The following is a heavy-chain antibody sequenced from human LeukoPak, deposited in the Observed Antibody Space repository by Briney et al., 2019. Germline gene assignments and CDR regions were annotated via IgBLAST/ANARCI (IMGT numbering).Heavy chain of an antibody. CDR2: INHSGST. CDR1: GGSFSGYY. V-gene: IGHV4-34*01. D-gene: IGHD2-2*01. J-gene: IGHJ3*02. CDR3: ARGLYCSSTTCYQNAFDI. Sequence: SETLSLTCAVYGGSFSGYYWSWIRQPPGKGLEWIGEINHSGSTTYNPSLKSRVTISVDTSQNQFSLKLSSVTAEDTAVYYCARGLYCSSTTCYQNAFDIWGQGTMVTVSS.